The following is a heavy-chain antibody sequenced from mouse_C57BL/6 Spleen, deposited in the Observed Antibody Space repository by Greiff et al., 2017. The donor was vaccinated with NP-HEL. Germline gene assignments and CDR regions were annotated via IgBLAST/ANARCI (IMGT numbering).Heavy chain of an antibody. J-gene: IGHJ4*01. CDR2: ILPGSGST. V-gene: IGHV1-9*01. CDR3: ARSTGGYYAMDY. Sequence: QVQLKESGAELMKPGASVKLSCKATGYTFTGYWIEWVKQRPGHGLEWIGEILPGSGSTNYNEKFKGKATFTADTSSNPAYMQLSSLTTEDSAIYYCARSTGGYYAMDYWGQGTSVTVSS. CDR1: GYTFTGYW.